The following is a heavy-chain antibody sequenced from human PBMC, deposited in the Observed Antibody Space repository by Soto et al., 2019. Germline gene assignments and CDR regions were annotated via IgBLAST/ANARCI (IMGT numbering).Heavy chain of an antibody. Sequence: LRLSCAASGFTFSSYAMHWVRQAPGKGLDWVAVISYDGSNKYYADSVKGRFTIYRNNSKTTLYLQMNSLRAEETAEYYCARAELIYYYGMDVWGQGTTVTVSS. CDR2: ISYDGSNK. V-gene: IGHV3-30-3*01. CDR1: GFTFSSYA. CDR3: ARAELIYYYGMDV. J-gene: IGHJ6*02. D-gene: IGHD1-26*01.